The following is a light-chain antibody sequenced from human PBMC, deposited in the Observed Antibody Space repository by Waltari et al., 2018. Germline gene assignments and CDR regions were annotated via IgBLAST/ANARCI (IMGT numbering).Light chain of an antibody. CDR1: QRISSW. Sequence: DIQMTQSPSTLSASDGDRVTITCRASQRISSWLAWYQQKPGKAHKLLIYKASSLESGVPSRFSGSGSGTEFTLTISSLQPDDFATYYCQQYNSYLYTFGQGTKLEIK. CDR3: QQYNSYLYT. V-gene: IGKV1-5*03. J-gene: IGKJ2*01. CDR2: KAS.